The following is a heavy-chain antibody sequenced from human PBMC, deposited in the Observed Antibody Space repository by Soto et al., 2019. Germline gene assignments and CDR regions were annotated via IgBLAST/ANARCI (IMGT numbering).Heavy chain of an antibody. CDR2: ISGSGGST. V-gene: IGHV3-23*01. D-gene: IGHD3-10*01. CDR3: AKDGITMVRGVIGARWFDP. Sequence: EVQLLESGGGLVQPGGSLRLSCAASGFTFSSSAMRWVRQAPGKGLEWVAAISGSGGSTYYADSVKGRFTISRDNSKNTLYLQMNRLRAEDTAVYYCAKDGITMVRGVIGARWFDPWGQGTLVTVFS. CDR1: GFTFSSSA. J-gene: IGHJ5*02.